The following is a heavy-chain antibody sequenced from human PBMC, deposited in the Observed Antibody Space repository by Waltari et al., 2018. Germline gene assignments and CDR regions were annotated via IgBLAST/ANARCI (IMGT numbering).Heavy chain of an antibody. CDR1: GYTFTGYY. CDR3: ARVVGATNPDY. V-gene: IGHV1-2*02. D-gene: IGHD2-15*01. CDR2: INPNRGGT. Sequence: QVQLVQSGAEVKKPGASVKVSCKASGYTFTGYYMHWVRQAPGQGLEWMGWINPNRGGTNYAQKFQGRVTMTRDTSINTAYMELSRLRSDDTAVYYCARVVGATNPDYWGQGTLVTVSS. J-gene: IGHJ4*02.